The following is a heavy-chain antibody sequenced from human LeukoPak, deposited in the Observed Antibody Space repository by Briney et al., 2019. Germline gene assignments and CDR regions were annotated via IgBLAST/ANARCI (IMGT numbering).Heavy chain of an antibody. D-gene: IGHD2-2*01. J-gene: IGHJ3*02. V-gene: IGHV4-59*01. CDR3: ANIVVVPAATRAFAFDI. Sequence: SETLSLTCTVSGGSISGFHWSWIRQAPGKGLEWIGYIYYSGSTNYNPSLKSRVTISVDTSKNQFSLKLSSMTAADTAVYYCANIVVVPAATRAFAFDIWGQGTMVTVSS. CDR2: IYYSGST. CDR1: GGSISGFH.